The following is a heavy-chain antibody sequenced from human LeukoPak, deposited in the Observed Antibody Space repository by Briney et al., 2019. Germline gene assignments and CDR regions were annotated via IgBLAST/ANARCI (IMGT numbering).Heavy chain of an antibody. D-gene: IGHD5-18*01. V-gene: IGHV1-18*01. Sequence: ASVKVSCKVSGYTLTELSMYWVRQAPGQGLEWMGWISAYNGNTNYAQKLQGRVTMTTDTSTSTAYMELRSLRSDDTAVYYCARDLAGYSYGYGDYWGQGTLVTVSS. CDR2: ISAYNGNT. CDR1: GYTLTELS. CDR3: ARDLAGYSYGYGDY. J-gene: IGHJ4*02.